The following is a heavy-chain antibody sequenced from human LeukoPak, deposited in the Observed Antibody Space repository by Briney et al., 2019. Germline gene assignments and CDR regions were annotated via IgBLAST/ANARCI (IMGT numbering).Heavy chain of an antibody. CDR1: GFTFSSYW. D-gene: IGHD4-23*01. J-gene: IGHJ6*03. Sequence: GGSLRLSCAASGFTFSSYWMHWVRQAPGKGLVWVSRINTDGSSTSYADSVKGRFTISRDNAKNTLYLQMNSLRAEDTAVYYCAREHGGNFYYYYYMDVWGKGTTVTVSS. CDR3: AREHGGNFYYYYYMDV. V-gene: IGHV3-74*01. CDR2: INTDGSST.